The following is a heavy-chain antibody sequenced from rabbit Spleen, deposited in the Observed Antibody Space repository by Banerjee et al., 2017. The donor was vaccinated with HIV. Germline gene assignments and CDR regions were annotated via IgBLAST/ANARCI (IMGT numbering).Heavy chain of an antibody. CDR1: GFSFSSSDY. CDR2: IAGSSSGFT. Sequence: QSLEESGGDLVKPGASLTLTCKASGFSFSSSDYMCWVRQAPGKGLEWISCIAGSSSGFTYSATWAKDRFTRSKSSSTTVTLQMTSLTVADTAPYFCARDSGSSFSSYGLDLWGPGTLVTVS. D-gene: IGHD8-1*01. CDR3: ARDSGSSFSSYGLDL. J-gene: IGHJ6*01. V-gene: IGHV1S40*01.